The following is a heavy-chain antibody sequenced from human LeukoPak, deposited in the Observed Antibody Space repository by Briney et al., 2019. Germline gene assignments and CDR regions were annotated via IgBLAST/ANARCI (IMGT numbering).Heavy chain of an antibody. CDR1: GFTFSSYA. V-gene: IGHV3-23*01. Sequence: GGSLRLSCAASGFTFSSYAMSWVRQAPGKGLEWVSAISGSGGSTYYADSVKGRFTISRDNSKNTLYLQMNSLRAEDTAVYYCAKEEDKDDFWSGYYIGGVDYWGQGTLVTVSS. CDR3: AKEEDKDDFWSGYYIGGVDY. CDR2: ISGSGGST. D-gene: IGHD3-3*01. J-gene: IGHJ4*02.